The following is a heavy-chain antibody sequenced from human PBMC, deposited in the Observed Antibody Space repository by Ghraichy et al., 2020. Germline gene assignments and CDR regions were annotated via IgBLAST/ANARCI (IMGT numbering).Heavy chain of an antibody. CDR2: MNPNSGNT. CDR1: GYTFTSYD. CDR3: ARLAARPHYYYYGMDV. V-gene: IGHV1-8*01. Sequence: ASVKVSCKASGYTFTSYDINWVRQATGQGLEWMGWMNPNSGNTGYAQKFQGRVTMTRNTSISTAYMELSSLRSEDTAVYYCARLAARPHYYYYGMDVWGQGTTVTVSS. D-gene: IGHD6-6*01. J-gene: IGHJ6*02.